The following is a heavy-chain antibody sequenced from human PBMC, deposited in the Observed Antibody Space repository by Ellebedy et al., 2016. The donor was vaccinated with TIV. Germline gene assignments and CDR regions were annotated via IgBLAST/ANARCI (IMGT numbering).Heavy chain of an antibody. Sequence: PSETLSLTCTVSGGSISSYYWSWIRQPPGKGLEYVSAISSNGGSTYYADSVKGRFTISRDNSKNTLDLQMSSLRAEDTAVYYCVKGPEEMAFDWGQGTLVTVSS. J-gene: IGHJ4*02. CDR1: GGSISSYY. CDR3: VKGPEEMAFD. D-gene: IGHD5-24*01. CDR2: ISSNGGST. V-gene: IGHV3-64D*06.